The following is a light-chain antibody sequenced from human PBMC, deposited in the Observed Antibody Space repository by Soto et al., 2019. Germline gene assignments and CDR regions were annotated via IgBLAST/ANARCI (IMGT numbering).Light chain of an antibody. V-gene: IGLV1-44*01. Sequence: QSVLTQPPSASGTPGQRVTISCSGSSSNIGSNTVNWYQQLPGTAPKVLIYRNNQRPSGVPDRVSGSESGTSASLAISGLQSEDEADYYCSAWDDSLNADVFGTGTKLTVL. CDR2: RNN. CDR1: SSNIGSNT. J-gene: IGLJ1*01. CDR3: SAWDDSLNADV.